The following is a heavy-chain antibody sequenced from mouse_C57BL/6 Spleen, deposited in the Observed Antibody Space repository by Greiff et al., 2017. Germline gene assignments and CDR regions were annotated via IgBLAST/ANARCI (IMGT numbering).Heavy chain of an antibody. Sequence: VQLQQPGAELVMPGASVKLSCKASGYTFTSYWMHWVKQRPGQGLEWIGEIDPSDSYTNYNQKFKGKSTLTVDKSSITAYMQLSSLTSEDSAVYYCARSLATVPSYYFDYWGQGTTLTVSS. J-gene: IGHJ2*01. V-gene: IGHV1-69*01. CDR3: ARSLATVPSYYFDY. CDR1: GYTFTSYW. CDR2: IDPSDSYT. D-gene: IGHD1-1*01.